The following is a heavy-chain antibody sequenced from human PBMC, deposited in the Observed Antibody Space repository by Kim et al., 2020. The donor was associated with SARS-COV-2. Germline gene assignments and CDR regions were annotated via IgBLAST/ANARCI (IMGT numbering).Heavy chain of an antibody. CDR3: ARDRVPTTDYDY. CDR1: GFPFSEYY. D-gene: IGHD5-12*01. V-gene: IGHV3-11*05. CDR2: ISRGSTYS. Sequence: GGSLRLSCAASGFPFSEYYMTWIRQAPGKGLEWVSYISRGSTYSNYAYSVKGRFTISRDDARKSLYLQMNNLRAEDTAFYYCARDRVPTTDYDYWGQGTL. J-gene: IGHJ4*02.